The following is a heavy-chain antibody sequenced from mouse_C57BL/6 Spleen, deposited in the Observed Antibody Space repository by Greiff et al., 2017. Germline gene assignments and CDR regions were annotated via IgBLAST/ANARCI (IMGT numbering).Heavy chain of an antibody. CDR2: IHPNRGST. Sequence: QVQLQQPGAELVKPGASVKLSCKASGYTFTSYWMHWVKQRPGQGLEWIGMIHPNRGSTNYNEKFKSKATLTVDKSSSTAYMQLSSLTSEDSAVYYCARSRYGSSYEKDYWGQGTTLTVSS. CDR1: GYTFTSYW. D-gene: IGHD1-1*01. CDR3: ARSRYGSSYEKDY. J-gene: IGHJ2*01. V-gene: IGHV1-64*01.